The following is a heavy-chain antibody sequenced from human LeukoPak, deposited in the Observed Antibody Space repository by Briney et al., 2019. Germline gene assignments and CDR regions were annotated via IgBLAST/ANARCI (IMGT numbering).Heavy chain of an antibody. Sequence: GASVKVSCKASGYTFTSYGISWVRQAPGQGLEWMGWISAYNGNTNYAQKLQGRVTMTTDTSTSTAYMELRSLRSDDTAVYYCARDRGVQLRDMVDYWGQGTLVTVSS. CDR3: ARDRGVQLRDMVDY. J-gene: IGHJ4*02. D-gene: IGHD5-18*01. CDR1: GYTFTSYG. V-gene: IGHV1-18*01. CDR2: ISAYNGNT.